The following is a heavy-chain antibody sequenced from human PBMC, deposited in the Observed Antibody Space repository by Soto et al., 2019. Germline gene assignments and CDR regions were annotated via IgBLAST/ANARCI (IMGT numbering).Heavy chain of an antibody. V-gene: IGHV4-31*03. CDR1: GGSISSGGYY. CDR3: ARVNNHYSWYFDY. J-gene: IGHJ4*02. D-gene: IGHD2-15*01. CDR2: IYYSGST. Sequence: SETLSLTCTVSGGSISSGGYYWSWIRQHPGKGLEWIGYIYYSGSTYYNPSLKSRVTISVDTSKNQFSLKLSSVTAADTAVYYCARVNNHYSWYFDYWGQGTLVTVSS.